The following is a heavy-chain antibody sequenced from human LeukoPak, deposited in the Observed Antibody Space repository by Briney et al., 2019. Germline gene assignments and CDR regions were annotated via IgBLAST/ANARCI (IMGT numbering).Heavy chain of an antibody. D-gene: IGHD3-22*01. J-gene: IGHJ4*02. V-gene: IGHV3-30*18. CDR1: GFTFSSYG. CDR3: AYDSSGYYYTPGDY. Sequence: GGSLRLSCAASGFTFSSYGMHWVRQAPGKGLEWVAVISYDGSDKNYADSVKGRFTISRDNSKNTLYLQMSSLRAEDTAVYYCAYDSSGYYYTPGDYWGQGTLVTVSS. CDR2: ISYDGSDK.